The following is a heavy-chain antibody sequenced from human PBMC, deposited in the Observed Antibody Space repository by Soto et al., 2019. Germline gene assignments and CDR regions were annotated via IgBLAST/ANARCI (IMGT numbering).Heavy chain of an antibody. CDR3: AKSTNAYYYGSGTLGSAFDI. J-gene: IGHJ3*02. CDR2: IRWNSGSI. V-gene: IGHV3-9*01. D-gene: IGHD3-10*01. CDR1: GFTFDDYA. Sequence: EVQLVESGGGLVQPGRSLRLSCAASGFTFDDYAMHWVRQAPGKGLEWVSGIRWNSGSIGYADSVKGRFTISIDNAKNSLYLQMNSLSAEDTALYYCAKSTNAYYYGSGTLGSAFDIWGQGTMVTVSS.